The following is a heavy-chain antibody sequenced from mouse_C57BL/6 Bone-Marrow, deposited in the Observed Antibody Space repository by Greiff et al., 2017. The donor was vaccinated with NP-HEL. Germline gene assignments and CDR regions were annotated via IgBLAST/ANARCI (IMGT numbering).Heavy chain of an antibody. CDR2: ISDGGSYT. V-gene: IGHV5-4*01. Sequence: EVKLVESGGGLVKPGGSLKLSCAASGFTFSSYAMSWVRQTPEKRLEWVATISDGGSYTYYPDNVKGRFTISRDNAKNNLYLQMSHLKSEDTAMYYCARDGGSSFLWFAYWGQGTLVTVSA. D-gene: IGHD1-1*01. J-gene: IGHJ3*01. CDR3: ARDGGSSFLWFAY. CDR1: GFTFSSYA.